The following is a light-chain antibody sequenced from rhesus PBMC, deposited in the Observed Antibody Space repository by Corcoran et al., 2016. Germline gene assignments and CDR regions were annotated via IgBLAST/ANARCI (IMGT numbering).Light chain of an antibody. V-gene: IGKV2-64*01. J-gene: IGKJ1*01. CDR2: KVS. CDR1: QSLVHSNGNTY. Sequence: DVVMTQSPLSLPITPGQPASISCRSSQSLVHSNGNTYLSWYQQKPGQPPRLLIYKVSDRDSGVPERFSGRGAGTECTLKIGRVGAGEVGVYYCGQGTHGPWTFGQGTKVEIK. CDR3: GQGTHGPWT.